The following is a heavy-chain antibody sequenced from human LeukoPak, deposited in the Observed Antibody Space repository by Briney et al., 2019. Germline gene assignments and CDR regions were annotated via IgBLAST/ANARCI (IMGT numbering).Heavy chain of an antibody. V-gene: IGHV1-2*02. CDR2: INPNSGGT. D-gene: IGHD2-15*01. J-gene: IGHJ5*02. CDR3: ARDGDPRYSAPYNWFDP. CDR1: GGTFSSSA. Sequence: ASVKVSCKASGGTFSSSAISWVRQAPGQGLEWMGWINPNSGGTNYAQKFQGRVTMTRDTSISTAYMELSRLRSDDTAVYYCARDGDPRYSAPYNWFDPWGQGTLVTVSS.